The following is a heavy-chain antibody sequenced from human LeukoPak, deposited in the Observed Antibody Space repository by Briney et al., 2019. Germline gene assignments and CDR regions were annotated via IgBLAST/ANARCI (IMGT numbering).Heavy chain of an antibody. D-gene: IGHD6-13*01. Sequence: GGSLRLSCAASGFTFSSFWMTWVRQAPGKGLEWVASIKHDGSEKYYVDSEKGRFTVSRDNAKNSLFLQMNSLRAEDTALYYCARGVSSSYWGPGTLVTVSS. CDR2: IKHDGSEK. CDR3: ARGVSSSY. CDR1: GFTFSSFW. V-gene: IGHV3-7*05. J-gene: IGHJ4*02.